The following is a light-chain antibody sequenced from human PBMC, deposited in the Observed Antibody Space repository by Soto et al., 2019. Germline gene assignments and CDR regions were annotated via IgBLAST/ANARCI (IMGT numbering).Light chain of an antibody. V-gene: IGLV2-8*01. J-gene: IGLJ1*01. Sequence: QSALTQSPSASGSPGQSVTISCTGTSSDIGGYNSVSWYQQHPGKAPKVMIYDVTKRPSGVPDRFSGSKSGNTASLTVSALQAEDEADYYCSSFTDGNNFVFRTRTK. CDR1: SSDIGGYNS. CDR2: DVT. CDR3: SSFTDGNNFV.